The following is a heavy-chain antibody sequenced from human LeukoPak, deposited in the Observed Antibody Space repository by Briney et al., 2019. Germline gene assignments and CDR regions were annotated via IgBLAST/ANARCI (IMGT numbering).Heavy chain of an antibody. J-gene: IGHJ4*02. CDR2: IYYSGST. V-gene: IGHV4-61*01. CDR1: GGSVSSGSYS. Sequence: SETLSLTCTVSGGSVSSGSYSWSWIRQPPGKGLEWIGYIYYSGSTNYNPSLKSRVTISVDTSKNQFSLKLSSVTAADTAVYYCATSSSWWRGCDYWGQGTLVTVSS. D-gene: IGHD6-13*01. CDR3: ATSSSWWRGCDY.